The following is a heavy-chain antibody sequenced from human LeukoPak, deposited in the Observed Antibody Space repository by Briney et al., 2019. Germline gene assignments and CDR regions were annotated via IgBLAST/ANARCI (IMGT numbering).Heavy chain of an antibody. CDR1: GYTFVTYT. CDR3: ARDSPHGMDV. V-gene: IGHV1-18*01. J-gene: IGHJ6*04. Sequence: RASVKVSCKTSGYTFVTYTMSWVRQAPGQGLEWLGWISPYNSATKYPQRLQGRVTVTADTSTSTGYLDLRSLTSDDTAVYYCARDSPHGMDVWGKGTTVIVSS. CDR2: ISPYNSAT.